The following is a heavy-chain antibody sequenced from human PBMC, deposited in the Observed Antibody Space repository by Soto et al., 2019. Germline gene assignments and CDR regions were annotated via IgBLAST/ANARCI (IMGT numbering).Heavy chain of an antibody. Sequence: GECMNISWKASGYSFTSYWIGWVRQTPGRGLEWMGIILPDYADTRYSPSFEVHVTISADRSTNTAFLHLRSLEASDTAVYYCATRELPLHYYYYYGMDVWGQGTTVTVSS. CDR3: ATRELPLHYYYYYGMDV. CDR1: GYSFTSYW. V-gene: IGHV5-51*01. CDR2: ILPDYADT. D-gene: IGHD1-26*01. J-gene: IGHJ6*02.